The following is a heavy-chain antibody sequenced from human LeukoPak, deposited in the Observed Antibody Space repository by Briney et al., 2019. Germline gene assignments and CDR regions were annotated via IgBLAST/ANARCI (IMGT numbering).Heavy chain of an antibody. J-gene: IGHJ4*02. CDR3: ARYIGGSGWC. CDR2: IDVNSGDT. Sequence: ASVKVSCKTSGYTSTGSYVHWVRQAPGQGLEWMGRIDVNSGDTYLAQKFQGRVTLTRDTSISTDYLELSSLNSDDSAVYYCARYIGGSGWCWGQGALVTVSS. V-gene: IGHV1-2*06. CDR1: GYTSTGSY. D-gene: IGHD3-16*01.